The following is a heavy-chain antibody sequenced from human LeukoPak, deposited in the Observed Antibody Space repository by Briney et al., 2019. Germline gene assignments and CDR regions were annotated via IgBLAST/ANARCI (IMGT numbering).Heavy chain of an antibody. V-gene: IGHV1-58*01. CDR2: IVVGSGNT. CDR1: GFTXTTSA. J-gene: IGHJ3*02. Sequence: SVKVSCKASGFTXTTSAVQWVRQARGQRLEWIGRIVVGSGNTDHAQKFQGRLTITRDISTSTAYMELSSLTSDDTAVYYCAAVPNANAWYWDDAFDIWGQGTMVTVSS. D-gene: IGHD2-8*02. CDR3: AAVPNANAWYWDDAFDI.